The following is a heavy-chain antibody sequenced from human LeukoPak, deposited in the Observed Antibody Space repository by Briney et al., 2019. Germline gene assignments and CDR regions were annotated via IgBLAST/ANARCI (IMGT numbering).Heavy chain of an antibody. J-gene: IGHJ4*02. CDR3: ARDLDTYYYDSSGYYPY. V-gene: IGHV1-18*01. Sequence: ASVKVSCTASGYTFTSYGISWVRQAPGQGLEWMGWISAYNGNTNYAQKLQGRVTMTTDTSTSTAYMELRSLRSDDTGGYYCARDLDTYYYDSSGYYPYWGQGTLVTVSS. CDR1: GYTFTSYG. D-gene: IGHD3-22*01. CDR2: ISAYNGNT.